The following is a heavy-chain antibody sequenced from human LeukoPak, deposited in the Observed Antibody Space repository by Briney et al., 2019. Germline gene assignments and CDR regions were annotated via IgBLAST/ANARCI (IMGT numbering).Heavy chain of an antibody. V-gene: IGHV4-59*01. CDR1: GGSISSYY. CDR3: ARGRANYDSTGYYY. D-gene: IGHD3-22*01. CDR2: IYYSGST. J-gene: IGHJ4*02. Sequence: SETLSLTCTVSGGSISSYYWSWIRQPPGKGLEWIGYIYYSGSTNYNPSLKSRVTISVDTSKNQFSLKLSSVTAADTAVYYCARGRANYDSTGYYYWGQGILVTVSS.